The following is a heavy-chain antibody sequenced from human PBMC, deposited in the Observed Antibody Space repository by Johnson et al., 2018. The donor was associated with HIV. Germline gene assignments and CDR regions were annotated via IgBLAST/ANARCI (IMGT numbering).Heavy chain of an antibody. J-gene: IGHJ3*02. Sequence: QMQLVESGGGVVQPGRSLRLSCAASGFTFSSYAMHWVRQAPGKGLEWVAVISYDGSNKYSADSVKGRLTISRDNSKNTLYLQMSSLRAEDTAMYYCGRDMSSRWFGEPQDAFDIWCQGTMVTVSS. D-gene: IGHD3-10*01. V-gene: IGHV3-30-3*01. CDR3: GRDMSSRWFGEPQDAFDI. CDR1: GFTFSSYA. CDR2: ISYDGSNK.